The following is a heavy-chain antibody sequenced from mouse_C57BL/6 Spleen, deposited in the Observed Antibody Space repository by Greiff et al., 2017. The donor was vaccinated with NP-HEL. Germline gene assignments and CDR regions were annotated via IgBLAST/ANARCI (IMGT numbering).Heavy chain of an antibody. D-gene: IGHD1-1*01. V-gene: IGHV1-19*01. CDR1: GYTFTDYY. J-gene: IGHJ3*01. CDR3: ARPLFDYYDSAY. CDR2: INPYNGGT. Sequence: VQLQQSGPVLVKPGASVKMSCKASGYTFTDYYMNWVKQSHGKSLEWIGVINPYNGGTSYNQKFKGKATLTVDKSSSTAYMELNSLTSEDSAVYYCARPLFDYYDSAYWGQGTLVTVSA.